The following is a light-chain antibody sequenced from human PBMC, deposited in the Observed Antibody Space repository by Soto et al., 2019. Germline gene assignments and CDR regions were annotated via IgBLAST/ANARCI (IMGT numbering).Light chain of an antibody. V-gene: IGKV1D-12*01. CDR1: QGITSW. Sequence: DIQMTQSPSSVSASVGDRVTITCRASQGITSWLARYQQKPGKAPKHLIYAASILQSGVPSRFSGSGSGTDFTLTISSLQPEDFATYYCQQANNFPLTFGGGTKVEIK. J-gene: IGKJ4*01. CDR2: AAS. CDR3: QQANNFPLT.